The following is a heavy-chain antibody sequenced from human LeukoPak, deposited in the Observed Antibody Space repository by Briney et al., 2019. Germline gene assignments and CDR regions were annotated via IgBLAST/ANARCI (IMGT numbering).Heavy chain of an antibody. CDR1: GGSISSSSYY. Sequence: PSESLSLTRTVSGGSISSSSYYWGWIRQPPGKGLEWIGSIYYSGSTYYNPSLKSRVTISVDTSKNQFSLKLSSVTAADTAVYYCARFNSGSYQHYFDYWGQGTLVTVSS. CDR3: ARFNSGSYQHYFDY. V-gene: IGHV4-39*07. D-gene: IGHD1-26*01. CDR2: IYYSGST. J-gene: IGHJ4*02.